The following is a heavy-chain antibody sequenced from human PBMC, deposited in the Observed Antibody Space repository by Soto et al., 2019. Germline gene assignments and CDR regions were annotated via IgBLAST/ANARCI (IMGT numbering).Heavy chain of an antibody. D-gene: IGHD3-3*01. CDR1: GGTFSSYT. CDR2: IIPILGIA. Sequence: SVKVSCKASGGTFSSYTISWVRQAPGQGLEWMGRIIPILGIANYAQKFQGRVTITADKSTSTAYMELSSLRSEDTAVYYCARDQDDFWSGYSRSGYYYYMDVWGKGTTVTVSS. V-gene: IGHV1-69*04. CDR3: ARDQDDFWSGYSRSGYYYYMDV. J-gene: IGHJ6*03.